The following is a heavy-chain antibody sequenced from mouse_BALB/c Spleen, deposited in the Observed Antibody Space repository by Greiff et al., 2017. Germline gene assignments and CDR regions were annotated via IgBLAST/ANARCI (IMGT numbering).Heavy chain of an antibody. V-gene: IGHV1-15*01. D-gene: IGHD2-10*02. Sequence: VQLQQSGAELVRPGASVTLSCKASGYTFTDYEMHWVKQTPVHGLEWIGAIDPETGGTAYNQKFKGKATLTADKSSSTAYMELRSLTSEDSAVYYCTRRGLVRAMDYWGQGTSVTVSS. CDR3: TRRGLVRAMDY. J-gene: IGHJ4*01. CDR2: IDPETGGT. CDR1: GYTFTDYE.